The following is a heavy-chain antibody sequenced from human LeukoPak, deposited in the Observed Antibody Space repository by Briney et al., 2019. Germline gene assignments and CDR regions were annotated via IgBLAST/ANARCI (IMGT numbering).Heavy chain of an antibody. J-gene: IGHJ4*02. Sequence: SVTVSCKASGGTFSSYAISWVRQAPGQGLEWMGRIIPILGIANYAQKFQGRVTITADKSTSTAYMELSSLRSEDTAVYYCARDLGYCTNGVCPTSYWGQGTLVTVSS. V-gene: IGHV1-69*04. CDR3: ARDLGYCTNGVCPTSY. D-gene: IGHD2-8*01. CDR1: GGTFSSYA. CDR2: IIPILGIA.